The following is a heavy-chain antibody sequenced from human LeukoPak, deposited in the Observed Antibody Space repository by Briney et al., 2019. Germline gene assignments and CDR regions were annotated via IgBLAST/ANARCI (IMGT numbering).Heavy chain of an antibody. CDR2: IRFDESRR. V-gene: IGHV3-33*01. CDR1: GFTFSSYG. J-gene: IGHJ4*02. Sequence: GGSLRLSCAASGFTFSSYGMHWVRQAPGKGLEWVAVIRFDESRRYYADSVKGRFTISRDNSKNTPFLQMNSLRAEDTALYYCARWDIPTADIDYWGQGTLVTVSS. D-gene: IGHD6-13*01. CDR3: ARWDIPTADIDY.